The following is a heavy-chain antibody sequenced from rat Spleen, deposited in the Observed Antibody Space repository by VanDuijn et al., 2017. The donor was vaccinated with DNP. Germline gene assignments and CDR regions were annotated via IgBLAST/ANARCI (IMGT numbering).Heavy chain of an antibody. Sequence: EVHLVESGGDSVQPGRSLKLSCAASGFTFSDYYMAWVRQAPTKGLEWVAYIIYDGGRTYYGDSVKGRFTISRDNAKNTLFLQMNSLRSEDMATYYCARHVLPLRVWDYWGQGVMVTVSS. J-gene: IGHJ2*01. CDR1: GFTFSDYY. CDR2: IIYDGGRT. V-gene: IGHV5-22*01. CDR3: ARHVLPLRVWDY. D-gene: IGHD1-4*01.